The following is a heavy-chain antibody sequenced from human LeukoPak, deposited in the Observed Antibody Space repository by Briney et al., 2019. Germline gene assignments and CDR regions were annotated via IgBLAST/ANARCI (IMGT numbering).Heavy chain of an antibody. D-gene: IGHD5-18*01. Sequence: SETLSLTCDVSDDSTNKYHWTWIRQSAGRGLEWIGRVHSGGGTTYNPSLTGRVTMTVETSKNRFSLWLTSATVADTAVYYCARVGKRGYSYGVVRINVFDIWGQGTMVAVSS. V-gene: IGHV4-4*07. J-gene: IGHJ3*02. CDR1: DDSTNKYH. CDR2: VHSGGGT. CDR3: ARVGKRGYSYGVVRINVFDI.